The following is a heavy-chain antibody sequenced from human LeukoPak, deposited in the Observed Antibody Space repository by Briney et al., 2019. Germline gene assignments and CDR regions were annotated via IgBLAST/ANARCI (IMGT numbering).Heavy chain of an antibody. CDR1: VLTFWSFW. J-gene: IGHJ4*02. Sequence: GGSLRLSCAPSVLTFWSFWISCVPGAPGRGVGGVASIKDDESEKYYVDSLKGRITLSRDKAKNLLFQQMNSLRAEDTAVYYCARQGYYDRSGYYSWGQGTLVTVSS. V-gene: IGHV3-7*01. D-gene: IGHD3-22*01. CDR2: IKDDESEK. CDR3: ARQGYYDRSGYYS.